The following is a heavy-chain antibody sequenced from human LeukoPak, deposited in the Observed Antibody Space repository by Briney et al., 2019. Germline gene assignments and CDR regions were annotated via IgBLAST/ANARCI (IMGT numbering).Heavy chain of an antibody. CDR2: MNPNSGNT. J-gene: IGHJ6*03. CDR3: ARGSRVGYFDWLLYIHWDNYYYYYMDV. CDR1: GYTFTGYY. V-gene: IGHV1-8*03. D-gene: IGHD3-9*01. Sequence: ASVKVSCKASGYTFTGYYMHWVRQAPGQGLEWMGGMNPNSGNTGYAQKFQGRVTITRNTSISTAYMELSSLRSEDTAVYYCARGSRVGYFDWLLYIHWDNYYYYYMDVWGKGTTVTVSS.